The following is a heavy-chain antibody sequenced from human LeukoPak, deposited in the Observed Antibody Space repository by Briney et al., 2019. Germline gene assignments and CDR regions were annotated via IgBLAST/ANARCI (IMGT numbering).Heavy chain of an antibody. V-gene: IGHV1-46*01. D-gene: IGHD5-18*01. CDR2: IDPSSGNT. CDR3: ATYPGPTIQGSFDY. CDR1: GYALTNYF. Sequence: AASVKVSCNASGYALTNYFMSWVRQAPGQGPEWMGAIDPSSGNTQFAPKFEGRVTVTTDTSTSTVYMEMSSLRSDDTAMYYCATYPGPTIQGSFDYWGQGTLVTVSS. J-gene: IGHJ4*02.